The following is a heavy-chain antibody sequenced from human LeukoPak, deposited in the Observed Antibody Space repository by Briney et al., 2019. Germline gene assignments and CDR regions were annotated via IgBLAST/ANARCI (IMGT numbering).Heavy chain of an antibody. D-gene: IGHD6-13*01. V-gene: IGHV3-53*01. J-gene: IGHJ4*02. CDR2: IYSGGST. CDR3: AREGYSSSWPYYFDY. Sequence: PGGSLRLSCAASGLTVSSNYMSWVRQAPGKGLEWVSVIYSGGSTYYADSVKGRFTISRDNSKNTLYLQMNSLRAEDTAVYYCAREGYSSSWPYYFDYWGQGTLVTVSS. CDR1: GLTVSSNY.